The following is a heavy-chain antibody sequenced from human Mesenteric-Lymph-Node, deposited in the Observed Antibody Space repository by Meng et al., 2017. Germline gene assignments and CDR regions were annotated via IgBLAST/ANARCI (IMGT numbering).Heavy chain of an antibody. CDR1: GFSVSSVY. V-gene: IGHV3-53*05. J-gene: IGHJ4*02. Sequence: GESLKISCAASGFSVSSVYMSWVRQAPGKGLEWISVIFRDGGTYYADSVKGRFTISRDSSKNSLYLQMHSLRRDDTAVYYCARDDGSAPYDSWGQGTQVTVSS. D-gene: IGHD3-10*01. CDR3: ARDDGSAPYDS. CDR2: IFRDGGT.